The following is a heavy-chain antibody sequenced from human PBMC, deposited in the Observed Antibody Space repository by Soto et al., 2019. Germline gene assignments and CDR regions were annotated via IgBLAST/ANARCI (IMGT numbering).Heavy chain of an antibody. CDR1: GFTFSNAW. CDR2: IKSKTDGGTT. Sequence: GGSLRLSCAASGFTFSNAWMSWVRQAPGKGLEWVGRIKSKTDGGTTDYAAPVKGRFTISRDDSKNTLYLQMNSLKTEDTAVYYCTTVPHWHYDSSGYYAFDIWGQATMVTVSS. CDR3: TTVPHWHYDSSGYYAFDI. J-gene: IGHJ3*02. V-gene: IGHV3-15*01. D-gene: IGHD3-22*01.